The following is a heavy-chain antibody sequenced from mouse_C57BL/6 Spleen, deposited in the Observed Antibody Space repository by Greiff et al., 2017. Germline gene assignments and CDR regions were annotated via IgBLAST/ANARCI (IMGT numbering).Heavy chain of an antibody. D-gene: IGHD1-1*01. CDR3: ARIADYYGSSHYAMDY. Sequence: EVQLVESGGGLVKPGGSLKLSCAASGFTFSDYGMHWVRQAPEKGLEWVAYISSGSSTIYYADTVKGRFTISRDNAKNTLFLQMTSLRSEDTAMYYCARIADYYGSSHYAMDYWGQGTSVTVSS. J-gene: IGHJ4*01. V-gene: IGHV5-17*01. CDR1: GFTFSDYG. CDR2: ISSGSSTI.